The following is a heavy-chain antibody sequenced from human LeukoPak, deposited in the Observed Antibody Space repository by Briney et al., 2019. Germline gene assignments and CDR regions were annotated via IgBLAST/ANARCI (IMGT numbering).Heavy chain of an antibody. D-gene: IGHD5-18*01. CDR2: INHSGST. Sequence: SETLSLTCAVYGGSFSGYYWSWLRQPPGKGLEWIGEINHSGSTNYNPSLKSRVTISVDTSKNQFSLKLSSVTAADTAVYYCARGGGSSYGRRYILDYWGQGTLVTVSS. V-gene: IGHV4-34*01. J-gene: IGHJ4*02. CDR1: GGSFSGYY. CDR3: ARGGGSSYGRRYILDY.